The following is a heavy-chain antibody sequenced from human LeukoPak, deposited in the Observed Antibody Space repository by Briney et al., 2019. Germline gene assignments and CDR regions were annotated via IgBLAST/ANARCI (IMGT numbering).Heavy chain of an antibody. Sequence: GGSLRLSCAASGFTFSSYAMHWVRQAPGKGLEWVAVISYDGSNKYYADSVKGRFTISRDNSKNSLYLQMNSLRAEDTAVYYCARDRATVTTNPRGVEDYWGQGTLVTVSS. J-gene: IGHJ4*02. D-gene: IGHD4-17*01. CDR2: ISYDGSNK. CDR3: ARDRATVTTNPRGVEDY. V-gene: IGHV3-30*04. CDR1: GFTFSSYA.